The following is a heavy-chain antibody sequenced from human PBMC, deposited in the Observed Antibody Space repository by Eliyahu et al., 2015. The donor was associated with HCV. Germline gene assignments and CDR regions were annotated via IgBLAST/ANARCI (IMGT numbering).Heavy chain of an antibody. CDR1: GFTFSSXG. CDR2: XSYDGSNK. J-gene: IGHJ4*02. V-gene: IGHV3-30*18. Sequence: QVQLVESGGGXVXPGRSLRLSCAASGFTFSSXGXHWVRQAPGKGLEWVXVXSYDGSNKYYADSVKGRFTISRDNSKNTLYLQMNSLRAEDTAVYYCAKDGERYYDSSGYYSYFDYWGQGTLVTVSS. D-gene: IGHD3-22*01. CDR3: AKDGERYYDSSGYYSYFDY.